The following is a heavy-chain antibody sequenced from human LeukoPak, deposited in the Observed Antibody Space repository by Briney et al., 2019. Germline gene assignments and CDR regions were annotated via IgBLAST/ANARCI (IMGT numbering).Heavy chain of an antibody. CDR3: ARDFPTVTTRGYFGY. J-gene: IGHJ4*02. CDR2: ISSSSSYI. CDR1: GFTFSSYS. V-gene: IGHV3-21*01. Sequence: GGSLGLSCAASGFTFSSYSMNWVRQAPGKGLEWVSSISSSSSYIYYADSVKGRFTISRDNAKNSLYLQMNSLRAEDTAVYYCARDFPTVTTRGYFGYWGQGTLVTVSS. D-gene: IGHD4-17*01.